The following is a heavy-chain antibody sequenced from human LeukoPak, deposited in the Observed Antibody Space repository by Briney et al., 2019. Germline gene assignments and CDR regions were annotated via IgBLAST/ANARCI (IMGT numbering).Heavy chain of an antibody. CDR2: IYYGENT. D-gene: IGHD3/OR15-3a*01. CDR1: GGSISSGPYY. J-gene: IGHJ4*02. V-gene: IGHV4-39*01. CDR3: AKSRGLSLYNE. Sequence: SETLSLTCTVSGGSISSGPYYWGWIRQPPGKGLEWIGNIYYGENTYYNPSLKSRVTISIDTSKNQFFLKLNSVTAADTAVYYCAKSRGLSLYNEWGQGTLDTVSS.